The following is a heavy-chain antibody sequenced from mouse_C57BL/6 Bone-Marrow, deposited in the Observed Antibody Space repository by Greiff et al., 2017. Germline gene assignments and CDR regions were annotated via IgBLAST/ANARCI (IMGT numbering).Heavy chain of an antibody. Sequence: QVQLQQPGAELVKPGASVTMSCKASGYTFTSYWITWVKQRPGHGLEWIGDIYPGSGSTNYNEKFKSKATLTVDTSSITAYMQLSSLTSEDSAVYYCARTYYSNYWYFDVWGTGTTVTVSS. V-gene: IGHV1-55*01. CDR2: IYPGSGST. J-gene: IGHJ1*03. CDR3: ARTYYSNYWYFDV. D-gene: IGHD2-5*01. CDR1: GYTFTSYW.